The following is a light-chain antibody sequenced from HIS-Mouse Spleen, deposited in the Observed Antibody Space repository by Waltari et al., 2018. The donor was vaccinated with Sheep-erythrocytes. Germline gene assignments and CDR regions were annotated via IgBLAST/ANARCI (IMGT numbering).Light chain of an antibody. J-gene: IGLJ2*01. CDR2: DVS. V-gene: IGLV2-11*01. CDR3: CSYAGSYTVV. CDR1: SRDVRGYNY. Sequence: QSALTQPRSVSGSPGQSVTIPCPGPSRDVRGYNYVSWYQQHPGKAPKLMIYDVSKRPSGVPDRFSGSKSGNTASLTISGLQAEDEADYYCCSYAGSYTVVFGGGTKLTVL.